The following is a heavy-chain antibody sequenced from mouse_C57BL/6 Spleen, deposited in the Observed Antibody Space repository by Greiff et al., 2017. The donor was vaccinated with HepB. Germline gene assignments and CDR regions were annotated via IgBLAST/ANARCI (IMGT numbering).Heavy chain of an antibody. J-gene: IGHJ2*01. CDR1: GYTFTSYW. Sequence: VKLQQPGAELVRPGSSVKLSCKASGYTFTSYWMHWVKQRPIQGLEWIGNIEPSDSETHYNQKFKDKATVTVDKSSSTAYMELSSLTSEDSAVYYCAREGEPTGTGYFDYWGQGTTLTVSS. CDR2: IEPSDSET. V-gene: IGHV1-52*01. D-gene: IGHD4-1*02. CDR3: AREGEPTGTGYFDY.